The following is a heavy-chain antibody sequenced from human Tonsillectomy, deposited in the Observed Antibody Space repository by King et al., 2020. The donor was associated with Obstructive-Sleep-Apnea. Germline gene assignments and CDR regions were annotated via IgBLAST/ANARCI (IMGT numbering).Heavy chain of an antibody. CDR1: GGSIVSRSYY. CDR2: MYNSGSI. D-gene: IGHD6-19*01. CDR3: VRGLAVAGTAKIDH. Sequence: LQLQESGPGLVKPSETLSLTCTVSGGSIVSRSYYWGWIRQPPGKGLEWIGSMYNSGSIHYNPSLRSRITISGDTSKNQFSLKLSSVTAADTALYYCVRGLAVAGTAKIDHWGQGKLVTVSS. V-gene: IGHV4-39*07. J-gene: IGHJ4*02.